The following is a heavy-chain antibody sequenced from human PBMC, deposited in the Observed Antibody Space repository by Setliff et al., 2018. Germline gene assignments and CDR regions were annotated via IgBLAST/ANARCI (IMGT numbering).Heavy chain of an antibody. D-gene: IGHD5-18*01. CDR3: ASTWIQHHRGGDGGGY. CDR2: MNPNSGNT. V-gene: IGHV1-8*02. CDR1: GYTFTSYD. J-gene: IGHJ4*02. Sequence: GASVKVSCKASGYTFTSYDINWVRQATGQGLEWMGWMNPNSGNTGYAQKFQGRVTMTRNTSISTAYMELSSLRSEDTAVYYCASTWIQHHRGGDGGGYWGQGTLVTVSS.